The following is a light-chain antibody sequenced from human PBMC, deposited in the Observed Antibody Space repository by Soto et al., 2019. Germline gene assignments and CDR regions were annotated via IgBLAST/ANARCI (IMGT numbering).Light chain of an antibody. CDR3: QQRGNWPWT. Sequence: EIVLTQSPATLSLSPGESATLSCRASQSVSSYLAWYQQRPGQAPRLLIYDVSNRATGIPARFSGSGSGTDFTLIISSLEPEDFAVYYCQQRGNWPWTFGQGTKVELK. V-gene: IGKV3-11*01. CDR1: QSVSSY. CDR2: DVS. J-gene: IGKJ1*01.